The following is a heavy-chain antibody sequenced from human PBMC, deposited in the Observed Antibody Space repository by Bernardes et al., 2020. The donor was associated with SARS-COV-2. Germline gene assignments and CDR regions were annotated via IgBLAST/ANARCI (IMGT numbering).Heavy chain of an antibody. CDR3: ARDWSRAVVTHANNVFDI. V-gene: IGHV1-3*01. CDR1: GYTLTICS. CDR2: INSGNGNT. Sequence: SVKVSCKASGYTLTICSMHRLRPPPGQRLAWMGCINSGNGNTKYSQKFQGRVTITSDTPPSTAYMGLSSLRSEDTAVYYCARDWSRAVVTHANNVFDIWGQGTVVTVSS. J-gene: IGHJ3*02. D-gene: IGHD2-15*01.